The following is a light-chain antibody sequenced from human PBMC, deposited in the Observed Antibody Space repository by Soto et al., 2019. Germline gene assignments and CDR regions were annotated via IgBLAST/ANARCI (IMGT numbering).Light chain of an antibody. CDR2: LGS. CDR3: MQALQTPS. CDR1: QSLLHSNGYNY. V-gene: IGKV2-28*01. Sequence: ESVMTQSPLSLSVTPGEPASISCRSSQSLLHSNGYNYLDWYLQKPGQSPQLLIYLGSFQAAGVPDRFSGSGSGTDFTLKISRVEAADVGVYYCMQALQTPSFGGGTKVEMK. J-gene: IGKJ4*01.